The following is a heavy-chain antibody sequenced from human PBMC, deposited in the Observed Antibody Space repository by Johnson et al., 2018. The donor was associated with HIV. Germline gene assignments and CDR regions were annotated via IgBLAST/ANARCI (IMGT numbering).Heavy chain of an antibody. V-gene: IGHV3-23*05. D-gene: IGHD3-22*01. CDR2: LYSTGSP. J-gene: IGHJ3*02. CDR1: GFTFSSYA. Sequence: VQLVESGGGLVQPGGSLRLSCAASGFTFSSYAMSWVRQAPGTGLEWVSALYSTGSPHYADSVKGRFTISRDNSKNKLYLQMNSLRTEDTAMFYCAKGHSSGYPKDAFDIWGQGTIVTVSS. CDR3: AKGHSSGYPKDAFDI.